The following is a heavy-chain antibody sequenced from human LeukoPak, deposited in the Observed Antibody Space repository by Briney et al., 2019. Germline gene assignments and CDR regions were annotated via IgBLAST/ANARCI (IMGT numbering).Heavy chain of an antibody. CDR2: IRYHGSDK. CDR1: GFTFSSYG. D-gene: IGHD6-13*01. Sequence: QPGRSLRLSCAASGFTFSSYGMHWVRQAPGKGLEWVAFIRYHGSDKYYADSVKGRFTISRDNSKNTLYLQMDSLGVDDTAVYYCAKSPSSWKFDDWGQGTLVTVSS. CDR3: AKSPSSWKFDD. V-gene: IGHV3-30*02. J-gene: IGHJ4*02.